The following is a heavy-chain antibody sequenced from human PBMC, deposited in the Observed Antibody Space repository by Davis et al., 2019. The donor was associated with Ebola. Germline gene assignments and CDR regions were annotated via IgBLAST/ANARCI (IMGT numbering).Heavy chain of an antibody. CDR2: ISWNSGSI. J-gene: IGHJ6*02. CDR1: GFTFDDYA. Sequence: SLKISCAASGFTFDDYAMHWVRQAPGKGLEWVSGISWNSGSIGYADSVKGRFTISRDNAKNTLYLQMNSLRAEDTAVYYCARDTTRTTDDPYYSGMDVWGQGTTVIVSS. CDR3: ARDTTRTTDDPYYSGMDV. D-gene: IGHD1-1*01. V-gene: IGHV3-9*01.